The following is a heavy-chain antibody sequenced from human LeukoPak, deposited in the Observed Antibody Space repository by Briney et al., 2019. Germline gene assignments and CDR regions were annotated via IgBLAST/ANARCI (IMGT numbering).Heavy chain of an antibody. J-gene: IGHJ3*02. CDR3: ARDVPGDEAFDT. Sequence: ASVKVSCRASGYTFTGHFMHWVRQAPGQGLEWMGWINPSSGDTRYEQKFQSRVTMTRDTSITSVYMELNRLTSDDTAMYYCARDVPGDEAFDTWGQGSMVTVSS. D-gene: IGHD1-1*01. CDR1: GYTFTGHF. CDR2: INPSSGDT. V-gene: IGHV1-2*02.